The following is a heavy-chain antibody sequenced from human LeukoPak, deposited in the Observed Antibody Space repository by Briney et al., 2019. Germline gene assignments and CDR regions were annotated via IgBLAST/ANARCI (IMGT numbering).Heavy chain of an antibody. CDR3: ARGYQLLIFDY. Sequence: ASLKVSCKASGYTFTSYGISWMRQAPGQGLEWMGWISAYNGNTNYAQKFQGRVTITADKSTSTAYMELSSLRSEDTAVYYCARGYQLLIFDYWGQGTLVTVSS. CDR1: GYTFTSYG. CDR2: ISAYNGNT. D-gene: IGHD2-2*01. J-gene: IGHJ4*02. V-gene: IGHV1-18*01.